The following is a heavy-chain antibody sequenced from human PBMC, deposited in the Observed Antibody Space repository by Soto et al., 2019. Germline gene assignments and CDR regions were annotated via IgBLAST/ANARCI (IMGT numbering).Heavy chain of an antibody. CDR2: ISAYNGNT. CDR1: GYTFTSYG. J-gene: IGHJ4*02. CDR3: ARDPYRYDSSGQKCNDY. Sequence: ASVKVSCKASGYTFTSYGISWVRQAPGQGLEWMGWISAYNGNTNYAQKLQGRVTMTTDTSTSTAYMELRSLRSDDTAVYYCARDPYRYDSSGQKCNDYWGQGTLVTVSS. D-gene: IGHD3-22*01. V-gene: IGHV1-18*01.